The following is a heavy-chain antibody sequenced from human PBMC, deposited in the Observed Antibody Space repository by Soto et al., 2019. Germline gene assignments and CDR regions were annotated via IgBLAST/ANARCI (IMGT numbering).Heavy chain of an antibody. CDR1: GLSVSSNY. Sequence: GGSLRLSCTISGLSVSSNYLIWVRQAPGKGLEWVSVHYSGGSTYYADSVQGRFTISRDKSNNTLYLQMRRVRAEDTAVYFCARHRHPRGTVGATSPLDPWGQGTQVTVSS. D-gene: IGHD1-26*01. J-gene: IGHJ5*02. V-gene: IGHV3-53*01. CDR3: ARHRHPRGTVGATSPLDP. CDR2: HYSGGST.